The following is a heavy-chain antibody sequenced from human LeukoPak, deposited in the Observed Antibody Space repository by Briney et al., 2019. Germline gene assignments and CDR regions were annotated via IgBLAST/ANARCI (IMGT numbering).Heavy chain of an antibody. D-gene: IGHD3-22*01. V-gene: IGHV3-21*01. CDR3: ARDVALDYYDSSGYYYYYGMDV. Sequence: GGSLRLSCAASGFTFDDYAMHWVRQAPGKGLEWVSSISSSSSYIYYADSVKGRFTISRDNAKNSLYLQMNSLRAEDTAVYYCARDVALDYYDSSGYYYYYGMDVWGQGTTVTVSS. CDR1: GFTFDDYA. CDR2: ISSSSSYI. J-gene: IGHJ6*02.